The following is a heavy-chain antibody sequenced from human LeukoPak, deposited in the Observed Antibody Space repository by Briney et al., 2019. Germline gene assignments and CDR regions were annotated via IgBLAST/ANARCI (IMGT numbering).Heavy chain of an antibody. V-gene: IGHV4-59*01. Sequence: PSETLSLTCTVSGGSISSYYWSWIRQPPGKGLEWIGYIYYSGSTNYNPTLKSRVTISVDTSKNQFSLKLSSVTAADTAVYYCARVLGNIVVVTAIEDYGAAFDIWGQGTMVTVSS. CDR3: ARVLGNIVVVTAIEDYGAAFDI. J-gene: IGHJ3*02. CDR1: GGSISSYY. CDR2: IYYSGST. D-gene: IGHD2-21*02.